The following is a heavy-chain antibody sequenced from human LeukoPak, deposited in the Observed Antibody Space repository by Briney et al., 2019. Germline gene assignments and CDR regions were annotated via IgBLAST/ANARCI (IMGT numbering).Heavy chain of an antibody. CDR3: ARAPSDIGRYYPEYLRH. J-gene: IGHJ1*01. D-gene: IGHD3-22*01. V-gene: IGHV3-74*01. CDR2: IKSDVST. Sequence: PVGPLSLSRAVSGFTLRSYWMHWVRQATGKGAVGGSRIKSDVSTRYADSVKGGFTIYRDIARNTVSLPMNSLRAEDTGVYYCARAPSDIGRYYPEYLRHWGQGTLVTVSP. CDR1: GFTLRSYW.